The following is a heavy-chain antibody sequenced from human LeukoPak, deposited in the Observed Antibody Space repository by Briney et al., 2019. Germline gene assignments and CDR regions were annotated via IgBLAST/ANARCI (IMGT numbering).Heavy chain of an antibody. Sequence: ASVKVSRKASGYTFTSYYMHWVRQAPGQGLEWMGIINPSGGSTSYAQKFQGRVTMTRDTSTSTVYMELSSLRSEDTAVYYCARVGNLGYCSSTSCYDAFDIWGQGTMVTVSS. CDR3: ARVGNLGYCSSTSCYDAFDI. CDR1: GYTFTSYY. CDR2: INPSGGST. J-gene: IGHJ3*02. D-gene: IGHD2-2*01. V-gene: IGHV1-46*01.